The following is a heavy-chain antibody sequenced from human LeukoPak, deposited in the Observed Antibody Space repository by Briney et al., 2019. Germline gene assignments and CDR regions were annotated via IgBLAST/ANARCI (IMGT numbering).Heavy chain of an antibody. V-gene: IGHV3-23*01. J-gene: IGHJ4*02. CDR1: GFTFSNYA. CDR3: AKATTTVLVFDY. Sequence: GGSLRLSCAASGFTFSNYAMSWVRQAPGKGLEWVSGISGSGGSTYYADSVKGRFTISRDNSNSKNTLYLQMNSLRAEDTAVYYCAKATTTVLVFDYWGQGTLVTVSS. CDR2: ISGSGGST. D-gene: IGHD4-17*01.